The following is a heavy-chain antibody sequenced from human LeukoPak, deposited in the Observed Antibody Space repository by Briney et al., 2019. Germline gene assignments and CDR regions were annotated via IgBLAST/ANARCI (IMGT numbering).Heavy chain of an antibody. Sequence: GGSLRLSCAASGFTFSLYYMHWVRQAPGKGLVWVSLIPTDENYIIYADSVKGRFTISRDNAKNTLYLQMNSLRVEDTGVYYCVRDGYKGDYFDNWGQGTLVTVSS. V-gene: IGHV3-74*01. D-gene: IGHD2-2*02. J-gene: IGHJ4*02. CDR1: GFTFSLYY. CDR3: VRDGYKGDYFDN. CDR2: IPTDENYI.